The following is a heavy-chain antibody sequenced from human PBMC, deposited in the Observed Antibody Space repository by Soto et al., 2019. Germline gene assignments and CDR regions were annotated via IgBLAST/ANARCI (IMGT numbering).Heavy chain of an antibody. CDR2: ISAHNDNT. CDR3: ARGRYGDY. J-gene: IGHJ4*02. D-gene: IGHD1-1*01. CDR1: GYTFTSYG. Sequence: QVHLVQSGAEVRKPGASVKVSCKGSGYTFTSYGIAWVRQAPGQGLEWMGWISAHNDNTNYAQKVRGRVTVTRATSTSTAYMELRNLRSYDTAVYYCARGRYGDYWGQGALVTVSS. V-gene: IGHV1-18*01.